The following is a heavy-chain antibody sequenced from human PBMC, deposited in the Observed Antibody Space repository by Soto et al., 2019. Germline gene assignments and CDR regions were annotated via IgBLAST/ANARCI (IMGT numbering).Heavy chain of an antibody. V-gene: IGHV3-30*18. Sequence: QVQRVESGGGVVQPGRSLRLSCAASGFTCSSYGMHWVRQAPGKGLEWVAVISYDGSNKYYADSVKGRFTISRDNSKNTLYLQMNSLRGEDTDVYYCAKGSTAMTYFDYWGQGTLVTVSS. CDR3: AKGSTAMTYFDY. J-gene: IGHJ4*02. D-gene: IGHD5-18*01. CDR2: ISYDGSNK. CDR1: GFTCSSYG.